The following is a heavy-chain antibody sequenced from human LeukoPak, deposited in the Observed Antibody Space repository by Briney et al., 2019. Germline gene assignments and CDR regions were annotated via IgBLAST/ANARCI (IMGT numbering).Heavy chain of an antibody. CDR1: GYTFTGYY. V-gene: IGHV1-2*04. D-gene: IGHD2-2*01. J-gene: IGHJ4*02. CDR3: ARSVGQYLPAARHRRPYYFDY. Sequence: ASVKVSCKASGYTFTGYYMHWVRQAPGQGLEWMGWINPNSGGTNYAQKFQGWVTMTRDTSISTAYTELSRLRSDDTAVYYCARSVGQYLPAARHRRPYYFDYWGQGTLVTVSS. CDR2: INPNSGGT.